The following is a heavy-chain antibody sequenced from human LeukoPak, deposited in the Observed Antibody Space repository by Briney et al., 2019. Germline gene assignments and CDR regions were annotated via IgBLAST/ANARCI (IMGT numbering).Heavy chain of an antibody. V-gene: IGHV3-48*03. CDR2: ISSSGSTI. CDR1: GLTFSSYE. D-gene: IGHD5-12*01. CDR3: ARGRGPYGMDV. J-gene: IGHJ6*04. Sequence: GSLRLSCAASGLTFSSYEMNWVRQAPGKGLEWVSYISSSGSTIYYADPVKGRFTISRDNAKNSLYLQMNSLRAEDTAVYYCARGRGPYGMDVWGKGTTVTVSS.